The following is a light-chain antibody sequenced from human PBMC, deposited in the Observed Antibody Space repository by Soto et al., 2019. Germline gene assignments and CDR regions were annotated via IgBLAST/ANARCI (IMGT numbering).Light chain of an antibody. CDR1: QSVSSSY. CDR2: GAS. V-gene: IGKV3-20*01. J-gene: IGKJ5*01. CDR3: QKYGSSPIT. Sequence: EIVLTQSPGTLSLSPGERATLSCRAIQSVSSSYLAWYQQKPGQAPRLLIYGASSRATGIPDRFSGSGSGTDFNLTISRLEPEDFAVYYCQKYGSSPITFGQGTRLEIK.